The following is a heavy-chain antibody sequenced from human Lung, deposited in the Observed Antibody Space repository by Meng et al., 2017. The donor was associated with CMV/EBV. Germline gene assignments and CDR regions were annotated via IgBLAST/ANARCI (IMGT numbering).Heavy chain of an antibody. V-gene: IGHV1-2*02. D-gene: IGHD3-3*01. Sequence: ASVXVSCKASGYTFTGYYMHWVLQAPGQGLEWRGWINPNSGGTNYAQKFQGRVTMTRDTSISTAYMELSRLRYDDTAVYYCAREMNVYYAFWSGYYPRPDYYYYGMDVWXQGTTVTVSS. CDR2: INPNSGGT. J-gene: IGHJ6*02. CDR1: GYTFTGYY. CDR3: AREMNVYYAFWSGYYPRPDYYYYGMDV.